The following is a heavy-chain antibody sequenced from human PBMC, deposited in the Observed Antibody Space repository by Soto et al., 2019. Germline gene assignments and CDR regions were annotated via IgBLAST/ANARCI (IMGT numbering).Heavy chain of an antibody. J-gene: IGHJ4*02. D-gene: IGHD3-3*01. Sequence: SETLSLTCAVYGGSFSGYYWSWIRQPPGKGLEWIGEINHSGSTNYNPSLKSRVTISVDTSKNQFSLKLSSVTAADTAVYYCAREFFYDYWGQGTLVTVSS. CDR1: GGSFSGYY. V-gene: IGHV4-34*01. CDR2: INHSGST. CDR3: AREFFYDY.